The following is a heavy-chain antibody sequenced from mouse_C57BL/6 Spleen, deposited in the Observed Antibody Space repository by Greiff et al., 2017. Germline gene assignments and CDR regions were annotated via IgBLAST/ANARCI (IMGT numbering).Heavy chain of an antibody. V-gene: IGHV1-81*01. CDR2: IYPRSGNT. CDR1: GYTFTSYG. J-gene: IGHJ1*03. Sequence: VQLQQSGAELARPGASVKLSCKASGYTFTSYGISWVKQRTGQGLEWIGEIYPRSGNTYYNEKFKGKATLTADKSSSTAYMELRSLTSEDSAVYFCARSPHYYGSSFHWYFDGWGTGTTVTVSS. D-gene: IGHD1-1*01. CDR3: ARSPHYYGSSFHWYFDG.